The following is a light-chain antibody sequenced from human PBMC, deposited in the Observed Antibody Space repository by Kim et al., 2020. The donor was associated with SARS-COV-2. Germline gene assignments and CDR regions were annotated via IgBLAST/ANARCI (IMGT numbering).Light chain of an antibody. Sequence: SVSPGERATLSCRASQSVSSNLAWYQQKPGQAPRLLIYGASTRATGIPARFSGSGSGTEFTLTISSLQSEDFAVYYCQQYNDWPYPFGQGTKLEI. CDR3: QQYNDWPYP. CDR2: GAS. J-gene: IGKJ2*01. CDR1: QSVSSN. V-gene: IGKV3-15*01.